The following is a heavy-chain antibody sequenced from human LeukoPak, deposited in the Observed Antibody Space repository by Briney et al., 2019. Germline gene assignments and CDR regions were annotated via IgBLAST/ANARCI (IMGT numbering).Heavy chain of an antibody. CDR2: IYPGDSDT. V-gene: IGHV5-51*01. CDR3: ARGSSRLWFDP. Sequence: GESLQISCKGSGYSFTSYWIGWVRQMPGKGQEWMGLIYPGDSDTRYSPSFQGQVTISADKSISTAYLQWSSLKASDTAMYYCARGSSRLWFDPWGQGTLVTVSS. D-gene: IGHD6-13*01. CDR1: GYSFTSYW. J-gene: IGHJ5*02.